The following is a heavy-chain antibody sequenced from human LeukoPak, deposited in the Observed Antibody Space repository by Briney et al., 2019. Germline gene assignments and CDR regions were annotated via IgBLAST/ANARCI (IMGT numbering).Heavy chain of an antibody. CDR3: TREYYYHSSGFDY. V-gene: IGHV3-49*01. J-gene: IGHJ4*02. Sequence: GGSLRLSCTASGFTFGDYAMSWFRQAPGKGLQWVGYIRSKAYGATTEYAASVKGRFTISRDGSKSIAYLQMNSLKTEDTAVYYCTREYYYHSSGFDYWGQGTLVTVSS. D-gene: IGHD3-22*01. CDR2: IRSKAYGATT. CDR1: GFTFGDYA.